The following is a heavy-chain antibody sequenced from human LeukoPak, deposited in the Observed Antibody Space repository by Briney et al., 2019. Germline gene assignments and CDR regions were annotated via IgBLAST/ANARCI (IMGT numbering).Heavy chain of an antibody. CDR3: ARGANYYDSSGYYPPVEY. J-gene: IGHJ4*02. CDR1: GRSISSYY. V-gene: IGHV4-59*07. CDR2: IYYSGST. D-gene: IGHD3-22*01. Sequence: PSDPLSLTCTVSGRSISSYYGRWVRQPPGKGLEWLGYIYYSGSTNYNPSLKSRVTISVDTSKNQFSLKLSSVTAADTAVYYCARGANYYDSSGYYPPVEYWGQGTLVTVSS.